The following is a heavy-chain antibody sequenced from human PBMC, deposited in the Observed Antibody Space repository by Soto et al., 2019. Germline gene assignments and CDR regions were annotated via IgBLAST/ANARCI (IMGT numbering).Heavy chain of an antibody. CDR1: GYTFTSYD. V-gene: IGHV1-8*01. CDR3: ARGRTTFSTTSFDP. CDR2: MNPNSGNT. Sequence: QVQLVQSGAEVRKPGASVKVSCKASGYTFTSYDIYWVRQATGQGLEWMGWMNPNSGNTGYEQKFQGRGTMTRNTSISTAYMELSSLRSEDTAVYYCARGRTTFSTTSFDPWGQGTLVTVSS. J-gene: IGHJ5*02. D-gene: IGHD3-3*02.